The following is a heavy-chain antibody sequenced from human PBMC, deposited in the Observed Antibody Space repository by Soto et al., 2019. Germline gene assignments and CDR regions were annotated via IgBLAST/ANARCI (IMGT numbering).Heavy chain of an antibody. CDR2: IYSGGST. Sequence: EVQLVETGGGLIQPGGSLRLSCAASGFTVSNNYMSWVRQAPGKGLEWVSLIYSGGSTFYEDSVKGRFTISRDNSKNTLFLQMNSLRAEDTAVYFCATCTSLAYWGQGTLVTVSS. CDR3: ATCTSLAY. CDR1: GFTVSNNY. V-gene: IGHV3-53*02. D-gene: IGHD2-2*01. J-gene: IGHJ4*02.